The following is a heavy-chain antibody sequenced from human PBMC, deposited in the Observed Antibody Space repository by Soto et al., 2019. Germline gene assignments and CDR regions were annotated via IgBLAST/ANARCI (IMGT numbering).Heavy chain of an antibody. CDR2: INAGNGNT. J-gene: IGHJ4*02. Sequence: QVQLVESGGGVVQPGASVKVSCKASGYTFTSYAMHWVRQAPGQRLEWMGWINAGNGNTKYSQKFQGRVTITRDTSASTAYMELSSLRSEDTAVYYCARNPTYYYDSSGYTTFDYWGQGTLVTVSS. CDR3: ARNPTYYYDSSGYTTFDY. D-gene: IGHD3-22*01. CDR1: GYTFTSYA. V-gene: IGHV1-3*01.